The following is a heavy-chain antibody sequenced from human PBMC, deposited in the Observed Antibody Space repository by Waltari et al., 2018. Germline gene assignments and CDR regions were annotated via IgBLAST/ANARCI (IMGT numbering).Heavy chain of an antibody. CDR1: GGSFSGYY. J-gene: IGHJ4*02. D-gene: IGHD1-26*01. V-gene: IGHV4-34*01. Sequence: QVQLQQWGAGLLKPSETLSLTCAVYGGSFSGYYWSWIRQPPGKGLEWIGEINHSGSTNYNPSLKSRVTISVDTSKNQFSLKLSSVTAADTAVYYCASLKSYYGPFDYWGQGTLVTVSS. CDR2: INHSGST. CDR3: ASLKSYYGPFDY.